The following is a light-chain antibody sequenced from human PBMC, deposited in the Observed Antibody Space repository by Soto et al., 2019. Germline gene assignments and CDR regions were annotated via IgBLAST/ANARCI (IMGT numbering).Light chain of an antibody. CDR2: LGS. CDR3: MQALQTPST. V-gene: IGKV2-28*01. Sequence: DIVMTQSPLSLPVTPGEPASISCSSSQSLLHRNGYNYLDWYLQKPGQSPQLLIYLGSNRASGVPDRFSGSGSGTDFTLKISRVEAEDVGVYYCMQALQTPSTFGQGTKLEI. J-gene: IGKJ2*01. CDR1: QSLLHRNGYNY.